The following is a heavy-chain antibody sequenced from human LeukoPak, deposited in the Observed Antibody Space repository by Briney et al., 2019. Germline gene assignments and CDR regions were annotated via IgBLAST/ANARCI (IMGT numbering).Heavy chain of an antibody. CDR3: ASATYYSYGYVAFDI. D-gene: IGHD5-18*01. V-gene: IGHV4-59*02. J-gene: IGHJ3*02. CDR1: GGSVRGYY. CDR2: IYSSGST. Sequence: SETLSLTCNVSGGSVRGYYRSWIRQPPGKGLEWIGYIYSSGSTNYNPSLKSRVTISVDTSKNQFSLKLSSVTAADTAVYYCASATYYSYGYVAFDIWGQGTMVTVSS.